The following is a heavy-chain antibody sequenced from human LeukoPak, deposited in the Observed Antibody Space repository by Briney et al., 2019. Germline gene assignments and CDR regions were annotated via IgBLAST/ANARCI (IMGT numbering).Heavy chain of an antibody. D-gene: IGHD2-15*01. J-gene: IGHJ6*04. CDR1: GFSFGNYA. Sequence: PGGSLRLSCSASGFSFGNYAMYRVRQAPGKGLEWVANIKQGGSEKYYVDSVKGRFTISRDNAKNSLYLQMNSLRAEDTAVYYCARDFGLRCSGGTCYSVYYYGMDVWGKGTTVTVSS. V-gene: IGHV3-7*03. CDR3: ARDFGLRCSGGTCYSVYYYGMDV. CDR2: IKQGGSEK.